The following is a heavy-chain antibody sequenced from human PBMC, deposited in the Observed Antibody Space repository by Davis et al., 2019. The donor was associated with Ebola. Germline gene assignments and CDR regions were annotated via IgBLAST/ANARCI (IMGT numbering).Heavy chain of an antibody. CDR2: ISGSGGST. D-gene: IGHD4-17*01. CDR3: AKDIEDYGEVLDYYYGMDV. CDR1: GFTFGDYA. J-gene: IGHJ6*02. V-gene: IGHV3-23*01. Sequence: GESLKISCTASGFTFGDYAMSWVRQAPGKGLEWVSAISGSGGSTYYADSVKGRFTISRDNSKNTLYLQMNSLRAEDTAVYYCAKDIEDYGEVLDYYYGMDVWGQGTTVTVSS.